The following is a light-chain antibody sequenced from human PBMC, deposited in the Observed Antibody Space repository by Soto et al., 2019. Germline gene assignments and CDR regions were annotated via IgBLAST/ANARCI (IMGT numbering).Light chain of an antibody. V-gene: IGKV1-17*01. J-gene: IGKJ5*01. Sequence: DIQMTQSPSSLSASVGYRVTITCRAGHVIRNELGWYQQKPGKAPKRLIYAASSLETGVPSTFSGSGSGAEFTLTLTSLQPEDFATYYCLQYNSDLNTFGQGTRLEIK. CDR3: LQYNSDLNT. CDR2: AAS. CDR1: HVIRNE.